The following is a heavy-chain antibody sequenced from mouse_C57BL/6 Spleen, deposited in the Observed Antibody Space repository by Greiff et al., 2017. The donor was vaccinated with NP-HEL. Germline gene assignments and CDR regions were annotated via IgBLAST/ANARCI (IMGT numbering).Heavy chain of an antibody. D-gene: IGHD2-3*01. Sequence: DVQLVESEGGLVQPGSSMKLSCTASGFTFSDYYMAWVRQVPEKGLEWVANINYDGSSTYYLDSLKSRFIISRDNAKNILYLQMSSLKSEDTATYYCARGLDGYLFDYWGQGTTLTVSS. CDR3: ARGLDGYLFDY. CDR1: GFTFSDYY. CDR2: INYDGSST. J-gene: IGHJ2*01. V-gene: IGHV5-16*01.